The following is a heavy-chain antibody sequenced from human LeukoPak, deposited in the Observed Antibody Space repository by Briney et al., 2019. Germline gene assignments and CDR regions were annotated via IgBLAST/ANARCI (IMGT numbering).Heavy chain of an antibody. V-gene: IGHV3-74*01. CDR3: ARVHNIDEP. J-gene: IGHJ5*02. CDR2: INSDASNT. D-gene: IGHD1-1*01. CDR1: GFTFSYYW. Sequence: QPGGSLRLSCAASGFTFSYYWMHWVRQAPGKGLVWVSHINSDASNTAYADSVRGRFTVSRDNAKNTLYLQMNSLRVEDTAMYYCARVHNIDEPWGQGTLVTVSS.